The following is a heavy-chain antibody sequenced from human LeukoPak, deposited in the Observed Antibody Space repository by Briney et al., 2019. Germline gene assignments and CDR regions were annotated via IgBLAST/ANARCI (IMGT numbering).Heavy chain of an antibody. D-gene: IGHD3-9*01. CDR1: GYTFTGYY. CDR3: ARDTAMDDILTAYDYFDS. Sequence: GASVTVSFKASGYTFTGYYIHWVRQAPGQGLEWMGWINPNSGDTNYAQNLQGRVTMTRDTSITTAYMELSRLRSDDTAVYFCARDTAMDDILTAYDYFDSWGQGTLVTVSS. J-gene: IGHJ4*02. V-gene: IGHV1-2*02. CDR2: INPNSGDT.